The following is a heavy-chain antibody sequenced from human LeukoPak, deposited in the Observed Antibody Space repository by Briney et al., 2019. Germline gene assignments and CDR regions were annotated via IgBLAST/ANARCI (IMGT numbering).Heavy chain of an antibody. Sequence: HPGGSLRLSCAASGFSFSSHVMHWVRQAPGQGLEWVSGLSGSGGDTYYADSVKGRFTISRDNSKNTLNLQMNSLRAEDTALYYCAKDQNYESSGYYGGFDYWGQGTLVTVSS. CDR3: AKDQNYESSGYYGGFDY. CDR2: LSGSGGDT. V-gene: IGHV3-23*01. D-gene: IGHD3-22*01. CDR1: GFSFSSHV. J-gene: IGHJ4*02.